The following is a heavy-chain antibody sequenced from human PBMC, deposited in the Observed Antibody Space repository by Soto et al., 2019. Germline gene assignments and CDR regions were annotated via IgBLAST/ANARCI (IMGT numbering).Heavy chain of an antibody. CDR2: IYDSGST. V-gene: IGHV4-39*07. Sequence: PSETLSLTCTVSGGSFSSGSYSWSWIRQLPGRGLEWIGDIYDSGSTNYHPSLKSRVSILVDTSKNQFSLKLSSVTAADTAVYYCARVLTRVDYYYYGMDVWGQGTTVTVSS. D-gene: IGHD7-27*01. CDR3: ARVLTRVDYYYYGMDV. J-gene: IGHJ6*02. CDR1: GGSFSSGSYS.